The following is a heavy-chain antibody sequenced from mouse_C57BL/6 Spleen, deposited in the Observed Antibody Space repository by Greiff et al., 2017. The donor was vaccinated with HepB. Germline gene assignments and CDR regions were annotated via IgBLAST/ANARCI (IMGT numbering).Heavy chain of an antibody. CDR1: GYTFTSYW. CDR2: IDPNSGGT. CDR3: ASYGSCRYFDV. Sequence: VQLQQPGAELVKPGASVKLSCKASGYTFTSYWMHWVKLRPGRGLEWIGRIDPNSGGTKYNEKFKSKATLTVDKPSSTAYMQLSSLTSEDSAVYYCASYGSCRYFDVWGTGTTVTVSS. D-gene: IGHD1-1*02. V-gene: IGHV1-72*01. J-gene: IGHJ1*03.